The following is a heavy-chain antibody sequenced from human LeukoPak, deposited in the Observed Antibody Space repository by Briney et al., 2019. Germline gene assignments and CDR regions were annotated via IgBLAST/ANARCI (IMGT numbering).Heavy chain of an antibody. CDR2: MYYSGST. V-gene: IGHV4-59*01. J-gene: IGHJ3*02. D-gene: IGHD1-1*01. Sequence: SQTLSLTCSVSGGSIRSYYWSSIRQPPGKGLEWIGYMYYSGSTHYNPSLESRVTISIDTSKKQLSLKLTSVTAADTAVYYCARDRRESTKPNDVFDIWGQGTMVTVSS. CDR1: GGSIRSYY. CDR3: ARDRRESTKPNDVFDI.